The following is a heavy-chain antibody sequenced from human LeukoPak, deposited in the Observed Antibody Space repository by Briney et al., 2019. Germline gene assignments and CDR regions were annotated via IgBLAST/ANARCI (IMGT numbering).Heavy chain of an antibody. D-gene: IGHD6-19*01. J-gene: IGHJ5*02. CDR3: ARSGQWLGTGWFDP. CDR2: IYHSGST. CDR1: GDSISLSSFY. V-gene: IGHV4-39*07. Sequence: SETLSLTCTVSGDSISLSSFYWGWIRQPPGKGLEWIGEIYHSGSTNYNPSLKSRVTISVDKSKNQFSLKLSSVTAADTAVYYCARSGQWLGTGWFDPWGQGTLVTVSS.